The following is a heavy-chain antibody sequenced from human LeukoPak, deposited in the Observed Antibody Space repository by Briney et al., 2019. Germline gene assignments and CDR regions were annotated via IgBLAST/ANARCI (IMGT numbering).Heavy chain of an antibody. CDR1: GGSFSGYY. Sequence: NSSETLSLTCAVYGGSFSGYYWSWIRQPPGKGLEWIGEINHSGSTNYNPSLKSRVTISVDTSKNQFSLKLSSVTAADTAVYYCARHRTRYYGSGTYRGYFDYWGQGTLVTVSS. D-gene: IGHD3-10*01. V-gene: IGHV4-34*01. CDR3: ARHRTRYYGSGTYRGYFDY. CDR2: INHSGST. J-gene: IGHJ4*02.